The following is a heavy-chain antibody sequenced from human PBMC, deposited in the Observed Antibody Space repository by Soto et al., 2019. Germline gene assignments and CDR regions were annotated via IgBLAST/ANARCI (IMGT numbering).Heavy chain of an antibody. CDR3: AKEGLAVARPGKNGY. V-gene: IGHV3-23*01. J-gene: IGHJ4*02. D-gene: IGHD6-19*01. CDR1: VFTFSSYA. Sequence: GGSLRLSCAASVFTFSSYAMHWVRQAPGKGLEWVSAISGSGGSTYYADSVKGRFTISRDNSKNTLYLQMNSLRAEDTAVYYCAKEGLAVARPGKNGYWGQGTLVTVSS. CDR2: ISGSGGST.